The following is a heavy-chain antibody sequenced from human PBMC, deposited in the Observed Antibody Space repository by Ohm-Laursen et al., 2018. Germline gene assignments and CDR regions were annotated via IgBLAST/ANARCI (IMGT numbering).Heavy chain of an antibody. V-gene: IGHV3-9*01. CDR3: AKDICSSTSCYYYYGMDV. CDR1: GFTFDDYA. CDR2: ISWNSGSI. D-gene: IGHD2-2*01. J-gene: IGHJ6*02. Sequence: SLRLSCSATGFTFDDYAMHWVRQAPGKGLEWVSGISWNSGSIGYADSVKGRFTISRDNAKNSLYLQMNSLRAEDTALYYCAKDICSSTSCYYYYGMDVWGQGTTVTVSS.